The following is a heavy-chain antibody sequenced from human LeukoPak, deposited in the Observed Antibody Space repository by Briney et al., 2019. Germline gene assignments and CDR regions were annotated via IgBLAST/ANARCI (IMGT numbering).Heavy chain of an antibody. Sequence: PSETLSLTCTVSGGSISSGGYYWSWIRQPPGKGLEWIGYIYHSGSTYYNPSLKSRVTISVDRSKNQFSLKLSSVTAADTAVYYCARGRRDDYGDQSHHFDYWGQGTLVTVSS. J-gene: IGHJ4*02. CDR1: GGSISSGGYY. CDR3: ARGRRDDYGDQSHHFDY. CDR2: IYHSGST. D-gene: IGHD4-17*01. V-gene: IGHV4-30-2*01.